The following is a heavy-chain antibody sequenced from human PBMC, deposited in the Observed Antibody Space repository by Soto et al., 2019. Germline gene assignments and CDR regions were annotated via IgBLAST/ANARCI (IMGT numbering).Heavy chain of an antibody. Sequence: QVPLVQSGAEVKKPGASVKVSCKASGYTFTSYDINWVRQATGQGLEWMGWMNPNSGNTGYAPKFQGRVTMTRNTSIATAYMELSSLRSEDTAVYYCARAPSHGYHLLSLAGLAPGQDHYYMDDWGKGTTVTVSS. CDR3: ARAPSHGYHLLSLAGLAPGQDHYYMDD. D-gene: IGHD2-2*01. V-gene: IGHV1-8*01. J-gene: IGHJ6*03. CDR1: GYTFTSYD. CDR2: MNPNSGNT.